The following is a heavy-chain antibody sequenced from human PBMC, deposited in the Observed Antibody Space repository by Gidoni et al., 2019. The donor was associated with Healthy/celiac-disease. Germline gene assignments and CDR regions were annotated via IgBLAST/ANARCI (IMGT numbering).Heavy chain of an antibody. J-gene: IGHJ3*02. CDR1: GFTFSSYS. CDR2: ISSSSSYI. D-gene: IGHD3-16*01. Sequence: EVQLVESGGGLVKPGGSLSLSCAASGFTFSSYSMNWVRQAPGKGLEWVSSISSSSSYIYYADSVKGRFTISRDNAKNSLYLQMNSLRAEDTAVYYCASWGTDAFDIWGQGTMVTVSS. CDR3: ASWGTDAFDI. V-gene: IGHV3-21*01.